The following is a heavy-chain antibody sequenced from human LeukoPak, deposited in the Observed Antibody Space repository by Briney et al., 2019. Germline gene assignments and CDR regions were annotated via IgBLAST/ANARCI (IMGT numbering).Heavy chain of an antibody. CDR1: GGSISSYY. J-gene: IGHJ3*02. CDR3: ARGITMIVVDDNEAFDI. D-gene: IGHD3-22*01. CDR2: IYYSGST. V-gene: IGHV4-59*08. Sequence: SETLSLTCTVSGGSISSYYWSWIRQPPGKGLEWIGYIYYSGSTNYNPSLKSRVTISVDTSKNQFSLKLSSVTAADTAVYYCARGITMIVVDDNEAFDIWGQGTMVTASS.